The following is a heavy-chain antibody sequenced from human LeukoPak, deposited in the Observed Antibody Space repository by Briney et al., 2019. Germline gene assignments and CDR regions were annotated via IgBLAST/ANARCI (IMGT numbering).Heavy chain of an antibody. J-gene: IGHJ4*02. V-gene: IGHV4-30-4*08. D-gene: IGHD3-3*01. CDR2: IYYSGST. CDR3: ARVEVTIFGVVIDY. Sequence: WVRQAPGKGLEWIGYIYYSGSTYYNPSLKSRVTISVDTSKNQFSLKLSSVTAADTAVYYCARVEVTIFGVVIDYWGQGTLVTVSS.